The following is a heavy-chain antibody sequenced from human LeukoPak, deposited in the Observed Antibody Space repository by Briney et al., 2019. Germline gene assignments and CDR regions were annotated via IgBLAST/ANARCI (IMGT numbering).Heavy chain of an antibody. CDR3: ARARVLRYFVY. CDR1: GGSISSYY. J-gene: IGHJ4*02. V-gene: IGHV4-59*12. CDR2: IYYSGST. Sequence: PSETLSLTCTVSGGSISSYYWSWIRQPPGKGLEWIGYIYYSGSTNYNPSLKSRVTISVDTSKNQFSLKLSSVTAADTAVYYCARARVLRYFVYWGQGTLVTVSS. D-gene: IGHD3-9*01.